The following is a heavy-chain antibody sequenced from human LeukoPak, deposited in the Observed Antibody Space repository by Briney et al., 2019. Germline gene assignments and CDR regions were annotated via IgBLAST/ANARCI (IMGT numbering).Heavy chain of an antibody. D-gene: IGHD3-22*01. Sequence: ASVKVSCKASGGTFSSYAISWVRQAPGQGLEWMGGIIPIFGTANYAQKFQGRVTITADKSTSTAYMELSSLRSEDTAVYYCAAGYYDSSGYYDYYYYMDVWGKGTTVTVSS. V-gene: IGHV1-69*06. CDR3: AAGYYDSSGYYDYYYYMDV. J-gene: IGHJ6*03. CDR2: IIPIFGTA. CDR1: GGTFSSYA.